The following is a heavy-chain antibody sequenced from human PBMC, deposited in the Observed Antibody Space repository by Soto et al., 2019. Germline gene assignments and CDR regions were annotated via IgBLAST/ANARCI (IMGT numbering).Heavy chain of an antibody. Sequence: PSETLSLTCAVYGGSFSGYYWSWIRQPPGKGLEWIGEINHSGSTNYNPSLKSRVTISVDTSKNKFSLELSSVTAADTAGYYCAGGRLAAAGQHYGTDVWGQGTTVTVSS. CDR1: GGSFSGYY. CDR2: INHSGST. D-gene: IGHD6-13*01. CDR3: AGGRLAAAGQHYGTDV. J-gene: IGHJ6*02. V-gene: IGHV4-34*01.